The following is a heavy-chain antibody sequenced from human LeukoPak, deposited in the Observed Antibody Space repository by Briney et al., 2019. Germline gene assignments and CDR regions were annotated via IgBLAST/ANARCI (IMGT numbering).Heavy chain of an antibody. J-gene: IGHJ6*02. Sequence: SETLSLTCAVYGGSFSGYYWSWIRQPPGKGLGWIGEINHSGSTNYNPSLKSRVTISVDTSKNQFSLKLSSVTAADTAVYYCARTSLYYYYGMDVWGQGTTVTVSS. V-gene: IGHV4-34*01. CDR3: ARTSLYYYYGMDV. CDR2: INHSGST. CDR1: GGSFSGYY.